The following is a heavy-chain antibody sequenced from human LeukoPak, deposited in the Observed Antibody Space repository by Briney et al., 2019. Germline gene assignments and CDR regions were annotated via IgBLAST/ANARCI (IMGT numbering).Heavy chain of an antibody. CDR1: GYTFSGHY. V-gene: IGHV1-2*06. Sequence: GASVKVSCKASGYTFSGHYLHWVRQAPGQGLEWMGRINPNTGVTQYTENFQGRVTMTGDTSISTAYMELNGLRSDDTAIYYCARDLYSYGTNFDYWGQGTLVTVSS. CDR2: INPNTGVT. D-gene: IGHD5-18*01. CDR3: ARDLYSYGTNFDY. J-gene: IGHJ4*02.